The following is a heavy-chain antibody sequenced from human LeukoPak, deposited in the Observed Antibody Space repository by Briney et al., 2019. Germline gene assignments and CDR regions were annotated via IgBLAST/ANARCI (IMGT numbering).Heavy chain of an antibody. CDR1: GYSISSGYY. J-gene: IGHJ4*02. V-gene: IGHV4-38-2*01. D-gene: IGHD3-16*02. CDR3: ASLYDYVWGSYRSTYRVDY. CDR2: IYHSGST. Sequence: SETLSLTCAVSGYSISSGYYWGWIRQPPGKGLEWIGSIYHSGSTYYNPSLKSRVTISVDTSKNQFSLKLSSVTAADTAVYYCASLYDYVWGSYRSTYRVDYWAQGTLVTVSS.